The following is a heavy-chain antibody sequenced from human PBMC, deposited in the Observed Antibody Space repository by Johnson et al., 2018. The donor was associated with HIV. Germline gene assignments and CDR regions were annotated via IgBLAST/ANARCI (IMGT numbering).Heavy chain of an antibody. CDR2: ISYDGTNK. CDR1: GFTFSSFA. Sequence: QVQLVESGGGVVQPGTSLRLACAASGFTFSSFAMHWVRQAPGKGLEWVAFISYDGTNKYFTDSVRGRFTISRDNSKNTLYLQMNSLRAEDTAVYYCARHNAFDIWGQGTMVTVSS. CDR3: ARHNAFDI. V-gene: IGHV3-30*14. J-gene: IGHJ3*02.